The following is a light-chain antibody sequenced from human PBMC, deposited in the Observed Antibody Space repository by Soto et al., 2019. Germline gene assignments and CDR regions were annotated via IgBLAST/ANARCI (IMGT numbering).Light chain of an antibody. J-gene: IGLJ1*01. CDR2: TND. V-gene: IGLV1-44*01. Sequence: QSVLTQPPSASGTPGQRVTISCSGSSSNIGSNTVSWYQQLPGTAPTLLVYTNDQRPSGVPDRFSGSKSGTSASLAITGLKSEDEADYYCAAWDDSLHGYYVFGPGTKLTVL. CDR3: AAWDDSLHGYYV. CDR1: SSNIGSNT.